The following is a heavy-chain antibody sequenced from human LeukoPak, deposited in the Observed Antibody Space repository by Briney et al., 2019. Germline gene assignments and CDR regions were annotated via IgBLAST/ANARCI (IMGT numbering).Heavy chain of an antibody. D-gene: IGHD2/OR15-2a*01. J-gene: IGHJ3*02. Sequence: PSETLSLTCTVSGGSITISGDYWGWIRQPPGKGLEWIGSIYYTGDTYYSPSLKSRVTISADASKNHFSLNLSSVTAADTAVYYCARHVIAFDIWGLGTMVTVSS. V-gene: IGHV4-39*01. CDR2: IYYTGDT. CDR3: ARHVIAFDI. CDR1: GGSITISGDY.